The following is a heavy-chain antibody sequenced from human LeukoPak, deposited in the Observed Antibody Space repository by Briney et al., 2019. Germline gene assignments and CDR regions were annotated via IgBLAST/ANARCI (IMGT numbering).Heavy chain of an antibody. CDR1: GFTVSGDY. CDR2: IYSGGST. J-gene: IGHJ6*02. Sequence: GGSLRLSCAASGFTVSGDYMSWVRQAPGKGLEWVSVIYSGGSTDYAESVKGRFTISRDNSKNMLYLQMNTLRAEDSAVYYCARGSTSTVSTIGFYGMDAWGQGTTVTVSS. CDR3: ARGSTSTVSTIGFYGMDA. D-gene: IGHD4-11*01. V-gene: IGHV3-53*01.